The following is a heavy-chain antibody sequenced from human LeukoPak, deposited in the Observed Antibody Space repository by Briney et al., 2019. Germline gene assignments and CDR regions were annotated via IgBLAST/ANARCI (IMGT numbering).Heavy chain of an antibody. CDR1: GFTFSSYS. Sequence: GGSLRLSCAASGFTFSSYSMNWVRQAPGKGLEWVSSISSSSSYIYYADSVKGRLTISRDNAKNSLYLQMNSLRAEDTAVYYCARDLYGDYTFDYWGQGTLVTVSS. J-gene: IGHJ4*02. D-gene: IGHD4-17*01. V-gene: IGHV3-21*01. CDR2: ISSSSSYI. CDR3: ARDLYGDYTFDY.